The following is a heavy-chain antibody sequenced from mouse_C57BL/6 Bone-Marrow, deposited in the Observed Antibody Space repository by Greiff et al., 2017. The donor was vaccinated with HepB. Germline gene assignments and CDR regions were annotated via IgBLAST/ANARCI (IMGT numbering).Heavy chain of an antibody. Sequence: VQLQQSGPELVKPGASVKMSCKASGYTFTDYNMHWVKQSHGKSLEWIGYINPNNGGTSYNQKFKGKATLTVNKSSSTAYMELRSLTSEDSAVYYCARGLRRRNFFYYCARDYWGRGTSVTVSS. V-gene: IGHV1-22*01. J-gene: IGHJ4*01. CDR1: GYTFTDYN. D-gene: IGHD2-4*01. CDR3: ARGLRRRNFFYYCARDY. CDR2: INPNNGGT.